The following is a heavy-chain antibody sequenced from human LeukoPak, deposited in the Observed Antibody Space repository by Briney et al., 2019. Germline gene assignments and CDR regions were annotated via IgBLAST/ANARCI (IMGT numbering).Heavy chain of an antibody. CDR1: GFTVSSNY. D-gene: IGHD6-6*01. CDR2: IYSGGST. CDR3: ARTAYSTSSLGF. J-gene: IGHJ4*02. V-gene: IGHV3-66*01. Sequence: PGGSLRLSCAASGFTVSSNYMSWVRQAPGKGLEWVSVIYSGGSTYYADSVKGRFTISRDNSKNTLYLQMNSLRAEDTAVYYCARTAYSTSSLGFWGQGTLVTVSS.